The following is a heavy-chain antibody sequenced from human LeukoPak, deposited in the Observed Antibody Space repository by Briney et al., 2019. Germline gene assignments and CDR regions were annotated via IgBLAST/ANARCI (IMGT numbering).Heavy chain of an antibody. CDR2: ISGGGDST. CDR3: AKDRTVGASYWYFDL. J-gene: IGHJ2*01. Sequence: GSLRLSCAASGFTFSSYAMRWVRQAPGKGLEWVSTISGGGDSTYYADSVKGRFTISRDNSKNTLYLQMNSLRAEDTAVYYCAKDRTVGASYWYFDLWGRGTLVTVSS. D-gene: IGHD1-26*01. V-gene: IGHV3-23*01. CDR1: GFTFSSYA.